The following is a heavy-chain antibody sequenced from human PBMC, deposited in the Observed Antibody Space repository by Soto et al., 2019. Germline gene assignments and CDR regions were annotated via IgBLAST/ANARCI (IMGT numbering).Heavy chain of an antibody. Sequence: GASVKVSCKASGYTFTSYAMHWVRQAPGQRLEWMGWINAGNGNTKYSQKFQGRVTITRDTSASTAYMELSSLRSEDTAVYYCARDSDYGDPFYFDYWGQGTLVTVSS. CDR3: ARDSDYGDPFYFDY. D-gene: IGHD4-17*01. CDR1: GYTFTSYA. CDR2: INAGNGNT. J-gene: IGHJ4*02. V-gene: IGHV1-3*01.